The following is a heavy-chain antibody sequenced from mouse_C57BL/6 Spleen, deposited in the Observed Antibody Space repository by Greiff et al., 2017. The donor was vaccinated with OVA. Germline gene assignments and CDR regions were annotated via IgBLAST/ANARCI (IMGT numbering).Heavy chain of an antibody. CDR1: GYSFTGYY. CDR3: ARNYGSSYDFDY. V-gene: IGHV1-42*01. D-gene: IGHD1-1*01. J-gene: IGHJ2*01. Sequence: VQLQQSGPELVKPGASVKISCKASGYSFTGYYMNWVKQSPEKSLEWIGEINPSTGGTTYNQKFKAKATLTVDKSSSTAYMQLKSLTSEDSAVYDCARNYGSSYDFDYWGQGTTLTVSS. CDR2: INPSTGGT.